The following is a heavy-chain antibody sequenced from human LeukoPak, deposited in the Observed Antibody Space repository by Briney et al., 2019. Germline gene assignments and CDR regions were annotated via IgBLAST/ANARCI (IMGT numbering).Heavy chain of an antibody. CDR2: INPNSGGT. CDR1: GYTFTGYY. D-gene: IGHD2-2*01. V-gene: IGHV1-2*02. CDR3: ARDRPLGYCSSTSCYSTDP. Sequence: ASVKVSCKASGYTFTGYYMHWVRQAPGQGLEWMGWINPNSGGTNYAQKFQGRVTMTRDTSISTAYMELSRLRSDDTAVYYCARDRPLGYCSSTSCYSTDPWGQGTLVTVSS. J-gene: IGHJ5*02.